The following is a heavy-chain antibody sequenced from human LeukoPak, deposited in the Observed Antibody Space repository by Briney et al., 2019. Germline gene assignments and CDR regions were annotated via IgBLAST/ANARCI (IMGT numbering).Heavy chain of an antibody. CDR1: GYTFTGYY. D-gene: IGHD6-13*01. V-gene: IGHV1-8*02. Sequence: EASVKVSCTASGYTFTGYYMHWVRQAPGQGLEWMGWMNPNSGNTGYAQKFQGRVTMTRNTSISTAYMELSSLRSEDTAVYYCARGRYLTTLGGAAAGFLDSWGQGTLVTVSS. CDR2: MNPNSGNT. J-gene: IGHJ4*02. CDR3: ARGRYLTTLGGAAAGFLDS.